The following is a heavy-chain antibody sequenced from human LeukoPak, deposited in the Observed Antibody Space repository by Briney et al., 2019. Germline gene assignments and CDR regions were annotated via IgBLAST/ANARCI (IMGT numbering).Heavy chain of an antibody. CDR1: GGSISSGSYY. CDR2: IYTSGST. J-gene: IGHJ4*02. Sequence: SETLSLTCTVSGGSISSGSYYWSWIRQPAGKGLEWIGRIYTSGSTSYNPSLKSRVTISIDTSKNQFSLKLSSVTAADTAVYYCARGTGKQLARDYFDYWGQGTLVTVSS. V-gene: IGHV4-61*02. D-gene: IGHD6-6*01. CDR3: ARGTGKQLARDYFDY.